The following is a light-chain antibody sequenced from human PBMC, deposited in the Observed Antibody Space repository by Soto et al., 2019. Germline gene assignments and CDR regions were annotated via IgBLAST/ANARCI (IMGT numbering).Light chain of an antibody. CDR1: QSVSSY. CDR3: QQYDTWPGT. V-gene: IGKV3-15*01. CDR2: GAS. J-gene: IGKJ1*01. Sequence: EQVMTQSPATLSVSLGERATLSCRTSQSVSSYLAWYQKKPGQAPRLLIYGASTRATGIPARFSGSGPGTEFTLTISSLQSEDFAIYYCQQYDTWPGTFGQGTKVDIK.